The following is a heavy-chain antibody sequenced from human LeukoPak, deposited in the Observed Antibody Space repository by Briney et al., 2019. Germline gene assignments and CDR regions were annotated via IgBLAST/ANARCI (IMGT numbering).Heavy chain of an antibody. CDR1: GFTISSYE. CDR2: ISSSGSTI. D-gene: IGHD3-22*01. J-gene: IGHJ4*02. Sequence: PGGSLRLSCAASGFTISSYEMNWVRQAPGKGLEWVSYISSSGSTIYYADSVKGRFTISRDNAKNSLYLQMTSLRAEDTAVYYCARDTNTYYYDSSGYYYKPSFDYWGQGTLVTVSS. V-gene: IGHV3-48*03. CDR3: ARDTNTYYYDSSGYYYKPSFDY.